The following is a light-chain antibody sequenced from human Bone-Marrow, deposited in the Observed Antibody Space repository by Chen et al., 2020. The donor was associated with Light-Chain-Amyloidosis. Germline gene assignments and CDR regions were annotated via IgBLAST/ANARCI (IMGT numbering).Light chain of an antibody. CDR1: NSNIGSNY. J-gene: IGLJ2*01. CDR2: RNY. V-gene: IGLV1-47*01. Sequence: QSVLTQPRSASGTPGQRFTVSCSGINSNIGSNYVYWYQQFPGSAPKLLIFRNYQRPSGVPARFSGSKSGTSACLAISGLRSDDDSDFYCAAWYDSLGGVVFGGGTKLTVL. CDR3: AAWYDSLGGVV.